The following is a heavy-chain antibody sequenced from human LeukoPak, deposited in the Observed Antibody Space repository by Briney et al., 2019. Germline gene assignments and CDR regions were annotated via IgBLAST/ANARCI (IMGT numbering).Heavy chain of an antibody. Sequence: GGSLRLSCAASGFTFSSYSMNWVRQAPGTGLEWVSEISGSSYVIDYTDSVKGRFTISRDTAKNSLYLQMNSLRVEDTAVYYCARGLGSGWRAFDIWGQGTLVTVSS. CDR3: ARGLGSGWRAFDI. J-gene: IGHJ3*02. CDR2: ISGSSYVI. V-gene: IGHV3-48*01. CDR1: GFTFSSYS. D-gene: IGHD6-25*01.